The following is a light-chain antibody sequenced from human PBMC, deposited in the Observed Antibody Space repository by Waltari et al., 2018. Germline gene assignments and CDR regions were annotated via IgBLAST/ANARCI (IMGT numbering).Light chain of an antibody. V-gene: IGKV1-5*01. CDR3: LQHNSYPLT. CDR2: DAS. Sequence: GDRVTITCRASQSIGSWLAWYQQKPGKAPKLLIYDASSLESGVPSRFSGSGSGTKFTLSISSLQPDDFATYYCLQHNSYPLTFGGGTKVEIK. J-gene: IGKJ4*01. CDR1: QSIGSW.